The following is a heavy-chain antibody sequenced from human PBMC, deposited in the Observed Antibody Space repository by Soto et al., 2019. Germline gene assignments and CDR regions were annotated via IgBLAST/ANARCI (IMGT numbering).Heavy chain of an antibody. D-gene: IGHD5-18*01. Sequence: GGSLRLSCSPSGFTFGDYAMNWFRQAPGKGLEWVGFIKSKAFSGTPEYAASVKGRFTISRDDSMSIAYLQMNSLKTDDTAVYYCTRDHYGRGFSSGAFDSWGQGTPVTVSS. CDR2: IKSKAFSGTP. V-gene: IGHV3-49*03. J-gene: IGHJ4*02. CDR3: TRDHYGRGFSSGAFDS. CDR1: GFTFGDYA.